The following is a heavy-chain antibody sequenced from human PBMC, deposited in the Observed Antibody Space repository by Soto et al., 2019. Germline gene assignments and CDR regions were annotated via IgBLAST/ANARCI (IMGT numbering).Heavy chain of an antibody. Sequence: QLLQSGGGLVQPGGTLTLSCAASGFTFGTTDMSWVRQAPGEGLEWVSTIDGSGGITNYADSVKGRFTISRDNSRNTVYLQTNSLRGDDTALYYCVKNSGWFNTWGQGALVTVSS. CDR2: IDGSGGIT. CDR3: VKNSGWFNT. CDR1: GFTFGTTD. J-gene: IGHJ5*02. V-gene: IGHV3-23*01. D-gene: IGHD3-10*01.